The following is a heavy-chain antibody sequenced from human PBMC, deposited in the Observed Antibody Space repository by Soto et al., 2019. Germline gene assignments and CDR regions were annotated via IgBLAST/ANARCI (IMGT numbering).Heavy chain of an antibody. D-gene: IGHD3-10*01. Sequence: QVQLQQWGAGLLKPSETLSLTCAVYGGSFSGYYWSWIRQPPGKGLEWIGEINHSGSTNYNPSLKSRVTISVDTSKNQFSLKLSSVTAADTAVYYCARGINGLWLGAAGPLDYWGQGTLVTVSS. CDR1: GGSFSGYY. J-gene: IGHJ4*02. V-gene: IGHV4-34*01. CDR3: ARGINGLWLGAAGPLDY. CDR2: INHSGST.